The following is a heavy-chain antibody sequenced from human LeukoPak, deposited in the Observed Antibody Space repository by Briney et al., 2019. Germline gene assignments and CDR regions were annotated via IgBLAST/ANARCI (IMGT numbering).Heavy chain of an antibody. V-gene: IGHV4-39*02. CDR1: GGSISSSTYY. Sequence: PSETLSLTCTVSGGSISSSTYYWGWVRQPPGKGLEWIGSISYGGSTYYNPSLRSRVTISVDTSKNQFSLKLSSVTAADTAVYYCARETGSGSYYKGGLFDYWGQGTLVTVSS. CDR3: ARETGSGSYYKGGLFDY. CDR2: ISYGGST. D-gene: IGHD3-10*01. J-gene: IGHJ4*02.